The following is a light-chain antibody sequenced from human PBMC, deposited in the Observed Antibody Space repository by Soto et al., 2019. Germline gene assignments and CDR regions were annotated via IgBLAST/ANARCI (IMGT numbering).Light chain of an antibody. V-gene: IGKV1-5*01. CDR3: QQYNSYSGT. J-gene: IGKJ1*01. CDR1: QTISSW. Sequence: DIQMTQSPSTLSGSVGERVTMTCRASQTISSWLAWYQQKPGKAPNLMIYDASALESGVPSRFSGSGSGTECTLTIGSLQPDDVSTYYCQQYNSYSGTFGQGTKVDIK. CDR2: DAS.